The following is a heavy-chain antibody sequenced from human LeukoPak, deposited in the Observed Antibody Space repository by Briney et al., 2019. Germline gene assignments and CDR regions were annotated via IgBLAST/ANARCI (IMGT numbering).Heavy chain of an antibody. CDR3: AKLKGTMIVVVYYYFDY. V-gene: IGHV3-23*01. Sequence: GGSLRLSCAASGFTFSSYAMSWVRQAPGKGRVWVSAISDSGGSTYYADSVKGWFTISRDNSKNTLYLQMNSLRAEDTAVYYCAKLKGTMIVVVYYYFDYWGQGTLVTVSS. D-gene: IGHD3-22*01. CDR1: GFTFSSYA. J-gene: IGHJ4*02. CDR2: ISDSGGST.